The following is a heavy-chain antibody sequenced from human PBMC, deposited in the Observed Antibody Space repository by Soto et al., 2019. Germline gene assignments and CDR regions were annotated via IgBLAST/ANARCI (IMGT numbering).Heavy chain of an antibody. CDR3: ARDRRHGDPYFDY. CDR1: GFTFDDYG. J-gene: IGHJ4*02. V-gene: IGHV3-20*04. D-gene: IGHD4-17*01. CDR2: INWNGGST. Sequence: GGSLRLSCAASGFTFDDYGTSWVRQAPGKGLEWVSGINWNGGSTGYADSVKGRFTISRDNTKNSLYLQMNSLRAEDTALYYCARDRRHGDPYFDYWGQGTLVTVSS.